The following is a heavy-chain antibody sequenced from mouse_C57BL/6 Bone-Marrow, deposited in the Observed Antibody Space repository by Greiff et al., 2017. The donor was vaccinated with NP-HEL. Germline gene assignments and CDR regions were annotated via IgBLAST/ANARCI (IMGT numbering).Heavy chain of an antibody. CDR1: GFSLTSYG. CDR3: AKDGYYPFYAMDY. Sequence: VQLVESGPGLVQPSQSLSITCTVSGFSLTSYGVHWVRQSPGKGLEWLGVIWRGGSTDYNAAFMSRLSITKDNSKSQVFFKMNSLQADDTAIYYCAKDGYYPFYAMDYWGQGTSVTVSS. CDR2: IWRGGST. V-gene: IGHV2-5*01. J-gene: IGHJ4*01. D-gene: IGHD2-3*01.